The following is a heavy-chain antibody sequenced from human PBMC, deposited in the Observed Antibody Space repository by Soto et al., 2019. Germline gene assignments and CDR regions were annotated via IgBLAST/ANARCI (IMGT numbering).Heavy chain of an antibody. CDR2: GPYSGST. Sequence: QLQLQESGPGLLEPSETLSLTCTVSGGSVGSYSYYWGWIRQPPGKGLEWIGSGPYSGSTDSNPSPGSPVPMSVAPPKIESSLRLTSAPAVYTAGYYGARLARSGGDGIHYWGQGTLVTVSS. CDR3: ARLARSGGDGIHY. D-gene: IGHD2-21*02. CDR1: GGSVGSYSYY. V-gene: IGHV4-39*01. J-gene: IGHJ4*02.